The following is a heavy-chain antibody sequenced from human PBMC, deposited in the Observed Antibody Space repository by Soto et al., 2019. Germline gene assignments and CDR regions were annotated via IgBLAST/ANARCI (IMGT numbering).Heavy chain of an antibody. CDR2: IYHSGST. D-gene: IGHD2-2*01. J-gene: IGHJ6*02. V-gene: IGHV4-4*02. Sequence: QVQLQESGPGLVKPSGTLSLTCAVSGGSISSSNWWSWVRQPPGKGLEWIGEIYHSGSTNYNPSPXXGVTISGDKSQXXXSXXLSSVTAADTAVYYCARSRLGVCSSTWCGAYGMDVWGQGTTVTVSS. CDR1: GGSISSSNW. CDR3: ARSRLGVCSSTWCGAYGMDV.